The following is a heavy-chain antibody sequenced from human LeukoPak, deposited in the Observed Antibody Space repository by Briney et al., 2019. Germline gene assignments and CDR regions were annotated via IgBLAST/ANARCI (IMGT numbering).Heavy chain of an antibody. CDR2: IYYSGST. V-gene: IGHV4-59*01. J-gene: IGHJ3*02. Sequence: SETLSLTCTASGVSISSYYWSWIRQPPGKGLEWVGYIYYSGSTNYNPSLKSRVTISADASKNKFFLQLSSVPAADTAADYCASDGHDVVVTASGAFDIWGQGTMVTVSS. CDR1: GVSISSYY. D-gene: IGHD2-21*02. CDR3: ASDGHDVVVTASGAFDI.